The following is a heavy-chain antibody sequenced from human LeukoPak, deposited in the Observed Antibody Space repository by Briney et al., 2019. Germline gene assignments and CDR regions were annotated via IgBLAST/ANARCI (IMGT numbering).Heavy chain of an antibody. D-gene: IGHD3-22*01. CDR3: ANGRYYDSSGPLPTDY. CDR1: GFTFSSYA. CDR2: ISGSGGST. J-gene: IGHJ4*02. Sequence: GGPLRLSCAASGFTFSSYAMSWVRQAPGKGLEWVSAISGSGGSTYYADSVKGRFTISRDNSKNTLYLQMNSLRAEDTAVYYCANGRYYDSSGPLPTDYWGQETLVTVSS. V-gene: IGHV3-23*01.